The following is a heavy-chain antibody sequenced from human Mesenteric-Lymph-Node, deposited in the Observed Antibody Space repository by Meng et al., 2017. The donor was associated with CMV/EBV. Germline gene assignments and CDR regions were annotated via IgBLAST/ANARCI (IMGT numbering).Heavy chain of an antibody. CDR1: SGSHDY. CDR2: VYYSGST. J-gene: IGHJ5*02. V-gene: IGHV4-39*01. CDR3: ARNRSRATETSRYNWFDP. D-gene: IGHD2-2*01. Sequence: SGSHDYWVWIRQPPGKGLEWIASVYYSGSTSYNPSLKSRVSMSVDTSKNQFSLELSAVTPADTAVYYCARNRSRATETSRYNWFDPWGRGILVTVSS.